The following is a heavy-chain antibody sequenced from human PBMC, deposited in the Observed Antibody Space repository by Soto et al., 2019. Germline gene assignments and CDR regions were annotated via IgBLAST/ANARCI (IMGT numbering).Heavy chain of an antibody. CDR2: ISGGGGNT. CDR3: VVLWGDCGGDGSTWAFQQ. CDR1: GYSFGSYG. V-gene: IGHV3-23*01. Sequence: EVQLSESGGGLVQPGGSLRLSCGASGYSFGSYGMSWVSRAPGEGLKWVSAISGGGGNTYYADSVKGRFTISRDNSKKTLYLQMNSLRFEDTAIYYCVVLWGDCGGDGSTWAFQQWGQGTLVTVSS. D-gene: IGHD2-21*02. J-gene: IGHJ1*01.